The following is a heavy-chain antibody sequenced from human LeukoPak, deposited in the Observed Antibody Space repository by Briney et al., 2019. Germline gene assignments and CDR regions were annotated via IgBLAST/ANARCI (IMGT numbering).Heavy chain of an antibody. Sequence: ASVKVSFKASGYTFSVYYMHWVRQAPGQGLEWMGWINPNSGGTNYAQKFQGRVTMTRDTSISTAYMELSRLRSDDTAVYYCARDGDSSGYYNLNWGQGTLVTVSS. J-gene: IGHJ4*02. CDR2: INPNSGGT. D-gene: IGHD3-22*01. CDR3: ARDGDSSGYYNLN. CDR1: GYTFSVYY. V-gene: IGHV1-2*02.